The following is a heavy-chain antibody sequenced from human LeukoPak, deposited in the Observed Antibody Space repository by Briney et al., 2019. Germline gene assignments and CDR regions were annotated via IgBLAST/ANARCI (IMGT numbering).Heavy chain of an antibody. CDR1: GGTFSSYA. D-gene: IGHD1-26*01. Sequence: SVKVSCKASGGTFSSYAISWVRQAPGQGLEWMGGIIPIFGTANYAQKFQGRVTITADESTSTAYMELCSLRSEDTAVYYCAADSSGSYRRYYFDYWGQGTLVTVSS. CDR3: AADSSGSYRRYYFDY. J-gene: IGHJ4*02. V-gene: IGHV1-69*13. CDR2: IIPIFGTA.